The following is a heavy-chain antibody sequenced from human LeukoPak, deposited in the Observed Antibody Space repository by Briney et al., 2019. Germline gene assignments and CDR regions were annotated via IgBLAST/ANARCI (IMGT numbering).Heavy chain of an antibody. J-gene: IGHJ4*02. CDR3: AREAGYSYGFGNFDY. D-gene: IGHD5-18*01. CDR1: GDSVSSNSAA. Sequence: SQTLSLTCAISGDSVSSNSAAWNWVRQSPSRGLEWLGRTYYRSKWYNDYAVSVKSRITINLDTSKNQFSLQLNSVTPEDTAVYYCAREAGYSYGFGNFDYWGQGTLVTVSS. CDR2: TYYRSKWYN. V-gene: IGHV6-1*01.